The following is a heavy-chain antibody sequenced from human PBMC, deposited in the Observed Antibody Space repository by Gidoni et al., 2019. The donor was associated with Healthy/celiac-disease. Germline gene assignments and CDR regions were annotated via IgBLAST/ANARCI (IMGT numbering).Heavy chain of an antibody. Sequence: EVQLVESGGGLVKPGGSLRLSCAASGFTFSNAWMSWVRQAPGKGLEWVGRIKSTTDGGTTDYAAPVKGRFTISRDDSKNTLYLQMNSLKTEDTAVYYCTTAATPNYYYYYMDVWGKGTTVTVSS. D-gene: IGHD5-12*01. CDR2: IKSTTDGGTT. CDR1: GFTFSNAW. CDR3: TTAATPNYYYYYMDV. J-gene: IGHJ6*03. V-gene: IGHV3-15*01.